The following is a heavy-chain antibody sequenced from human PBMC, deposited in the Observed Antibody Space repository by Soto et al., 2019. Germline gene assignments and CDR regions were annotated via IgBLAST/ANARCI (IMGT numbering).Heavy chain of an antibody. CDR2: INPSGGGT. J-gene: IGHJ4*02. Sequence: ASWKVSCKASGYTDTSYGIGWVRQAPGQGLEWMGIINPSGGGTTYAQKFQGRVTLTRDTSTSTVYMDLSSLRSEDTAVYYCARSIVVVTALDYWGQGTLVTVSS. V-gene: IGHV1-46*03. CDR3: ARSIVVVTALDY. D-gene: IGHD2-21*02. CDR1: GYTDTSYG.